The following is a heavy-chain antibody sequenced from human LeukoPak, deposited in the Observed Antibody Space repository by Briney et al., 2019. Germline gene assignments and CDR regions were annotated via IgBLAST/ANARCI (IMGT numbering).Heavy chain of an antibody. CDR2: IWYDGSNK. CDR1: GFTFSSYG. J-gene: IGHJ4*02. CDR3: ARDPPSATIYYKYFDY. V-gene: IGHV3-33*01. D-gene: IGHD3-10*01. Sequence: PGRSLRLSCATSGFTFSSYGMHWVRQAPGKGLEWVAVIWYDGSNKYYADSVKGRFIISRDNYKNMLYLQMSSLRDEDTAVYYCARDPPSATIYYKYFDYWGQGTLVTGSS.